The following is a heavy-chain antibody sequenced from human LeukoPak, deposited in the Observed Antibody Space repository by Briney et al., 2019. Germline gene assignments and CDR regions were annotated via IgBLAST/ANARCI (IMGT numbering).Heavy chain of an antibody. V-gene: IGHV4-39*07. CDR3: ASFGRAQLGIIAVAVH. Sequence: TPETLSLTCTVSGGSISSSSYYWGWIRQPPGKGLEWIGSIYYSGSTYYNPSLKSRVTISVDTSKNQFSLKLSSVTAADTAVYYCASFGRAQLGIIAVAVHWGQGTLVTVSS. CDR1: GGSISSSSYY. CDR2: IYYSGST. D-gene: IGHD6-19*01. J-gene: IGHJ4*02.